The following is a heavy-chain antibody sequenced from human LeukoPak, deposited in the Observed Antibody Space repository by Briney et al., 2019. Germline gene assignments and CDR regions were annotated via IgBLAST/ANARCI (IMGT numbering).Heavy chain of an antibody. Sequence: GRSLRLSCAASGFTFSSYSMNWVRQAPGKGLEWVSSISSSSSYIYYADSVKGRFTISRDNAKNSLYLQMNSLRAEDTAVYYCARETTVGRGYYYYGMDVWGQGTTVTVSS. J-gene: IGHJ6*02. V-gene: IGHV3-21*01. CDR2: ISSSSSYI. CDR3: ARETTVGRGYYYYGMDV. CDR1: GFTFSSYS. D-gene: IGHD4-23*01.